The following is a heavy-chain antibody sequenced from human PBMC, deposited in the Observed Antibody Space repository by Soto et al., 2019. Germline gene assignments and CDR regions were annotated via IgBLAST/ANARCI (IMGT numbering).Heavy chain of an antibody. Sequence: SGGSLRLSCAASGFTFISYGMHWVLQAPCKGLEWVAVISYDGSNKYYADSVKGRFTISRDNSKNTLYLQMNSLRAEDTAVYYCAKQLGYSSGWYLIDYYYYGMDVWGQGTTVTVSS. CDR2: ISYDGSNK. CDR3: AKQLGYSSGWYLIDYYYYGMDV. CDR1: GFTFISYG. J-gene: IGHJ6*02. V-gene: IGHV3-30*18. D-gene: IGHD6-19*01.